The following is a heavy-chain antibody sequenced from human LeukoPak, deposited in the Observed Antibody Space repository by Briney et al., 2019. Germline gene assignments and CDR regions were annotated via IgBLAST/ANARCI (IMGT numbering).Heavy chain of an antibody. V-gene: IGHV4-59*01. Sequence: SETLSLTCTVSGGSISSYYWSWIRQPPGKGLEWIGYIYYSGSTNYNPSLKSRVTISVDTSKNQFSLRLSSVTAAETAVYYCARGGVYGSVEYDFYSWGEGTLVTVSS. CDR2: IYYSGST. D-gene: IGHD3-10*01. CDR3: ARGGVYGSVEYDFYS. J-gene: IGHJ4*02. CDR1: GGSISSYY.